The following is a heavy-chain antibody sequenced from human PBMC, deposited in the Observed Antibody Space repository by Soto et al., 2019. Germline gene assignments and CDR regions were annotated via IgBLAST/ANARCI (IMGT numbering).Heavy chain of an antibody. J-gene: IGHJ4*02. D-gene: IGHD3-10*01. V-gene: IGHV4-4*01. CDR2: IHHSGDD. CDR3: ARVEFGTFGAY. Sequence: ETLSLTCGVSGGSVTSDSWWSCVRQPPGKGLEWIGEIHHSGDDNYNPSLKSRVTLSLDKSKNQFSLELTSVTAADTAVYFCARVEFGTFGAYWGQGTPVTVSS. CDR1: GGSVTSDSW.